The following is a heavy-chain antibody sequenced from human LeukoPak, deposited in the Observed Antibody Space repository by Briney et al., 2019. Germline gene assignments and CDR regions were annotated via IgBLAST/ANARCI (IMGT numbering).Heavy chain of an antibody. CDR2: INSDGSST. J-gene: IGHJ4*02. Sequence: PGGSLRLSCAASGFTFSTYWMHWVRQAPGKGLVWVSRINSDGSSTIYADSVKGRFTISRDNAKNTLYLQMNSLRADDTAVYYCARVVGSSGWYLGYWGQGTLVTVSS. CDR3: ARVVGSSGWYLGY. CDR1: GFTFSTYW. V-gene: IGHV3-74*01. D-gene: IGHD6-19*01.